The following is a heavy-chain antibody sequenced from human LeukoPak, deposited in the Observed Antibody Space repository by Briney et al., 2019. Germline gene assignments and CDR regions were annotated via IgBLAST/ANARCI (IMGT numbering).Heavy chain of an antibody. CDR3: ARAAGKVAGIAFYYYCYMDV. J-gene: IGHJ6*03. V-gene: IGHV3-23*01. Sequence: GGSLRLSCAASGFTFSSYAMSWVRQAPGKGLEWVSAISGSGGSTYYADSVKGRFTISRDNAKNTLYLQMNSLRAEDTAVYYCARAAGKVAGIAFYYYCYMDVWGKGTTVTVSS. CDR2: ISGSGGST. D-gene: IGHD6-19*01. CDR1: GFTFSSYA.